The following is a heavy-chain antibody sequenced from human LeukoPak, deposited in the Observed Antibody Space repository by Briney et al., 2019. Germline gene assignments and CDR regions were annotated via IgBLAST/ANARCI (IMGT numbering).Heavy chain of an antibody. V-gene: IGHV5-51*01. J-gene: IGHJ4*02. CDR2: IYPGDSDT. D-gene: IGHD6-19*01. CDR3: ARLSYSSGWYPFGY. CDR1: GYSFITYW. Sequence: GESLKISCKASGYSFITYWIGWVRPMPGKGLEWMGIIYPGDSDTRYSPSFQGQVTISADKSISTAYLQWSSLKASDTAMYYCARLSYSSGWYPFGYWGQGTPVTVSS.